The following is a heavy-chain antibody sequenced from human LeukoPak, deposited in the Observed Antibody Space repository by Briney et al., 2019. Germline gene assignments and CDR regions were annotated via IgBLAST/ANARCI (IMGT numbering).Heavy chain of an antibody. D-gene: IGHD3-3*01. CDR2: INHSGST. V-gene: IGHV4-34*01. CDR1: GGSFSGYY. J-gene: IGHJ5*02. CDR3: ARRATYYDFWSGPLRFDP. Sequence: SETLSLTCAVYGGSFSGYYWSWIRQPPGKGLEWIGEINHSGSTNYNPSLKSRVTISVDTSKNQFSLKLSSVTAADTAVYYCARRATYYDFWSGPLRFDPWGQRTLVTVSS.